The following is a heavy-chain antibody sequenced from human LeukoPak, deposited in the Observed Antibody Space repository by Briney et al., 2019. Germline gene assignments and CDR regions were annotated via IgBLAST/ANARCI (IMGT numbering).Heavy chain of an antibody. CDR1: GFTFSSYW. CDR2: INSDGSST. V-gene: IGHV3-74*01. J-gene: IGHJ4*02. D-gene: IGHD3-10*01. Sequence: PGGSLRLSCAASGFTFSSYWMHWVRQAPGKGLVWVSRINSDGSSTSYADSVKGRFTISRDNAKNTLYLQMNSLRAEDTAVYYCARAREGLWYYYGSASYEDYWGQGTLVTVSS. CDR3: ARAREGLWYYYGSASYEDY.